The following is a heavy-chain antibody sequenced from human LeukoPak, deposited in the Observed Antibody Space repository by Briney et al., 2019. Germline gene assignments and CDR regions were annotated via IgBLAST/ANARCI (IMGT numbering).Heavy chain of an antibody. V-gene: IGHV3-23*01. Sequence: PGGSLRLSCAASGFTFSGSALHWVRQASGKGLEWVSAISGSGGSTYYADSVKGRFTISRDNSKNTLYLQMNSLRAEDTAVYYCAKMAPTFPFAVLYYCYMDVWGKGTTVTVSS. CDR3: AKMAPTFPFAVLYYCYMDV. D-gene: IGHD3-16*01. J-gene: IGHJ6*03. CDR2: ISGSGGST. CDR1: GFTFSGSA.